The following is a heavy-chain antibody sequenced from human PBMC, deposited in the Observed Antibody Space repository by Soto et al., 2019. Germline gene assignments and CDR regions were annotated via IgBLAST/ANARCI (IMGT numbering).Heavy chain of an antibody. V-gene: IGHV3-33*01. J-gene: IGHJ4*02. CDR2: IWYDGSNK. CDR1: GFTFSSYG. D-gene: IGHD5-12*01. Sequence: GGSLRLSCAASGFTFSSYGMHWVRQAPGKGLEWVAVIWYDGSNKYYADSVKGRFTISRDNSKNTLYLQMNSLRAEDTAVYYCARHFLGSGAFDYWGQGTLVTVSS. CDR3: ARHFLGSGAFDY.